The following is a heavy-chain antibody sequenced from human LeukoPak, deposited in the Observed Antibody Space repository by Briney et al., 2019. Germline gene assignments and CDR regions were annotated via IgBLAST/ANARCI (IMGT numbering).Heavy chain of an antibody. V-gene: IGHV3-33*01. CDR1: GFTFSSYG. D-gene: IGHD1-26*01. Sequence: GRSLRLSCAASGFTFSSYGIHWVRQAPNKGLEWVAAIWYDGSNKFYADSVKGRFTVSRDNSKNTLYLQMNSLRAEDTAVYYCARAISGSYSGSDYWGQGTLVTVSS. J-gene: IGHJ4*02. CDR2: IWYDGSNK. CDR3: ARAISGSYSGSDY.